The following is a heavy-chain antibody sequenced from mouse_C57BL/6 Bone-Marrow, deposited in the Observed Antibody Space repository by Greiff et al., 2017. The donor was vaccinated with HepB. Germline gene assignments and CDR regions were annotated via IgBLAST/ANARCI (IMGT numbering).Heavy chain of an antibody. CDR2: ISNLAYSI. J-gene: IGHJ1*03. CDR3: ARKGDYYGSSYWYFDV. Sequence: EVMLVESGGGLVQPGGSLKLSCAASGFTFSDYGMAWVRQAPRKGPEWVAFISNLAYSIYYADTVTGRFTISRENAKNTLYLEMCSLRSEDTAMYYCARKGDYYGSSYWYFDVWGTGTTVTVSS. V-gene: IGHV5-15*04. D-gene: IGHD1-1*01. CDR1: GFTFSDYG.